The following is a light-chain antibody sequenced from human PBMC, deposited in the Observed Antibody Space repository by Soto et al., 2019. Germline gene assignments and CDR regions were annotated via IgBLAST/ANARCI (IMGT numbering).Light chain of an antibody. Sequence: EVVLTQSPLYLPVSLGQPASISCRSSQSLVFSNGHTYFHWIQQRPGQSPRRIIYRVSNRDSGVPYRFSGSRSGPDFTLTISSVEAEDVGVYYCMQDVGWPCTCGQGTKVEIK. J-gene: IGKJ1*01. CDR1: QSLVFSNGHTY. CDR2: RVS. CDR3: MQDVGWPCT. V-gene: IGKV2-30*01.